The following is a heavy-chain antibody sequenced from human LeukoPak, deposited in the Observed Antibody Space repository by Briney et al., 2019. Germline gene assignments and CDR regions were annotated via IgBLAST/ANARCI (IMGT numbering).Heavy chain of an antibody. D-gene: IGHD4-17*01. V-gene: IGHV1-69*05. CDR3: ARGCDYGDYEHCN. CDR2: IIPIFGTA. Sequence: SVKVSCKASGGTLSSYAISWVRQAPGQGLEWMGRIIPIFGTANYAQKFQGRATITTDESTSTAYMELSSLRSEDTAVYYCARGCDYGDYEHCNWGQGTLVTVSS. J-gene: IGHJ4*02. CDR1: GGTLSSYA.